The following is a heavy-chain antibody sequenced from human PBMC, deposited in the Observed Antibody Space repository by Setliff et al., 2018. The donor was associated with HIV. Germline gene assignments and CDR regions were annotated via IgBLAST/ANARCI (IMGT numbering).Heavy chain of an antibody. CDR2: ISPETGNT. Sequence: ASVKVSCKTSGYTFISYGINWVRQAPGQGLEWMGWISPETGNTNYAQRLQGRVTMTTDTSTSTAYMELRSLRSDDTAVYYCARSYIAFLSTWYYGMDVWGQGTTVTVS. CDR3: ARSYIAFLSTWYYGMDV. J-gene: IGHJ6*02. V-gene: IGHV1-18*01. CDR1: GYTFISYG. D-gene: IGHD5-18*01.